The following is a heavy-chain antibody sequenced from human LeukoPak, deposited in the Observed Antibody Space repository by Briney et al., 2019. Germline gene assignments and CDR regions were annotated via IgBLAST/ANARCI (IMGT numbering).Heavy chain of an antibody. CDR2: ISGSGGST. CDR3: AKDVSSSDSFDY. D-gene: IGHD2-2*01. Sequence: GGSLGLSCAASGFTFSSYAMSWVRQAPGKGLEWVSAISGSGGSTYYADSVKGRFTISRDNSKNTLYLQMNSLRAEDTAVYYCAKDVSSSDSFDYWGQGTLVTVSS. V-gene: IGHV3-23*01. CDR1: GFTFSSYA. J-gene: IGHJ4*02.